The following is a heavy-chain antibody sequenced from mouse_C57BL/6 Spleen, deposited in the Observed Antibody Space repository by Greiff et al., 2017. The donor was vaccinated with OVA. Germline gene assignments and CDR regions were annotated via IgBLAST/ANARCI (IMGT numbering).Heavy chain of an antibody. Sequence: VQLKESGAELARPGASVKLSCKASGYTFTSYGISWVKQRTGQGLEWIGEIYPRSGNTYYNEKFKGKATLTADKSSSTAYMELRSLTSEDSAVYFCARGSSITTGWFAYWGQGTLVTVSA. V-gene: IGHV1-81*01. CDR1: GYTFTSYG. D-gene: IGHD1-1*01. CDR2: IYPRSGNT. CDR3: ARGSSITTGWFAY. J-gene: IGHJ3*01.